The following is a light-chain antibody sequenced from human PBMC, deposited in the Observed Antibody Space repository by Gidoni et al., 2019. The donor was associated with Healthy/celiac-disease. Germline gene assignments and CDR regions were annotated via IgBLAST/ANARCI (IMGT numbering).Light chain of an antibody. CDR3: QQSYSTSRP. V-gene: IGKV1-39*01. CDR2: AAS. CDR1: QSISSY. J-gene: IGKJ1*01. Sequence: DIQMTQSPSSLSASVGDRVTITCRASQSISSYLNWYQQKPGKAPKLLIYAASSLQSGVPSRFSGSGSGTDFTLTISSLQPEYFATYYCQQSYSTSRPFXQXTKVEIK.